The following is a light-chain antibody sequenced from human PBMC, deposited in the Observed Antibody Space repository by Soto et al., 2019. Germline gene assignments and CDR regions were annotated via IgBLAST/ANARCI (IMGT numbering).Light chain of an antibody. Sequence: QSALTQPASVSGSPGQSITISCTGTSSDVGAYNSVSWYQQHPGKAPKLIIYDVSTRPSGFSDRLSGSKSGNTASLTISGLQAENESDYYCSSYTASVTYVFGTGTKLTVL. V-gene: IGLV2-14*01. J-gene: IGLJ1*01. CDR3: SSYTASVTYV. CDR2: DVS. CDR1: SSDVGAYNS.